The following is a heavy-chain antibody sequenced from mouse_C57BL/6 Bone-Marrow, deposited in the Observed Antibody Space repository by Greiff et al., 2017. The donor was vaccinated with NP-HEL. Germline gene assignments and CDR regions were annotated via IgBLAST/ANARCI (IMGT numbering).Heavy chain of an antibody. D-gene: IGHD2-2*01. CDR3: ARRLRRGDWYFDV. CDR2: IDPNSGGT. CDR1: GYTFTSYW. J-gene: IGHJ1*03. V-gene: IGHV1-72*01. Sequence: SCKASGYTFTSYWMHWVKQRPGRGLEWIGRIDPNSGGTKYNEKFKSKATLTVDKPSSTAYMQLSSLTSEDSAVYYCARRLRRGDWYFDVWGTGTTVTVSS.